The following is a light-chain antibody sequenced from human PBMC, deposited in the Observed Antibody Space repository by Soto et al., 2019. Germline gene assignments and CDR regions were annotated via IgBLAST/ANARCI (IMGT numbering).Light chain of an antibody. CDR2: GAS. Sequence: EIVLTQSPVTLSVSPGERATLSCRASQNIHTNLAWYQQKPGQAPRLLFYGASTGATGLPARFSGSGSGTDFTLTISSLEPEDFAVYYCQQRSNWPLFTFGPGTKVD. J-gene: IGKJ3*01. CDR1: QNIHTN. V-gene: IGKV3-11*01. CDR3: QQRSNWPLFT.